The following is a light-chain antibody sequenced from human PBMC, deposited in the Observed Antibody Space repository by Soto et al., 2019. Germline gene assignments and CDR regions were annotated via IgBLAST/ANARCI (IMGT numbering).Light chain of an antibody. V-gene: IGKV2-30*02. J-gene: IGKJ4*01. CDR3: MQGRLWARS. CDR2: KVS. CDR1: QSLVHSDGNTY. Sequence: DVVVTQSPLSLPVTLGQPASISCRSNQSLVHSDGNTYLNWFQQRPGQSPRRLTYKVSKRDSGFPGRFSGSGSDTDFTLKISRVEAEDVGVYYCMQGRLWARSFGGGTKVETK.